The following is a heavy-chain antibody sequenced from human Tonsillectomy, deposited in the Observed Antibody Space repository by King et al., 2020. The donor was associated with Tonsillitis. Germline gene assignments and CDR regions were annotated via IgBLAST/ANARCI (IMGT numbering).Heavy chain of an antibody. CDR2: INHSGSS. CDR3: ARGNRWNYYYGMDV. D-gene: IGHD2-15*01. CDR1: GGSFSGYY. Sequence: VQLQQWGAGLLKPSETLSLTCVVDGGSFSGYYWTWIRQSPGKGLEWIGEINHSGSSTYNPSLKSRVTILVDTSKNQFSVKLSAVTAADTGVYYCARGNRWNYYYGMDVWGQGPTVTVSS. V-gene: IGHV4-34*01. J-gene: IGHJ6*02.